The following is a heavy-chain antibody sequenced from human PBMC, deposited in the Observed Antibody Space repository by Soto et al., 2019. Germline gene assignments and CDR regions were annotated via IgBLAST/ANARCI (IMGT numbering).Heavy chain of an antibody. J-gene: IGHJ4*02. CDR1: GYTFTSYA. D-gene: IGHD3-22*01. CDR3: ARVPSYYDSLYYFDY. V-gene: IGHV1-3*01. Sequence: QVQLVQSGAEVKKPGASVKVSCKASGYTFTSYAMHWVRQAPGQRLEWMGWINAGNGNTKYSQKFQGRVTITRDTSASTAYMELSSLRSEDTAVYYCARVPSYYDSLYYFDYWGQGTLVTVSS. CDR2: INAGNGNT.